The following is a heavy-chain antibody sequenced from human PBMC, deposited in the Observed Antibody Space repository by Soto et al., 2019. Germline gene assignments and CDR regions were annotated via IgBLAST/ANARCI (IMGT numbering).Heavy chain of an antibody. CDR1: GGSISSYY. CDR3: ASTLLAYGGKDAWVWFDP. V-gene: IGHV4-59*08. J-gene: IGHJ5*02. Sequence: QVQLQESGPGLVKPSETLSLTCTVSGGSISSYYWSWIRQPPGKGLEWIGYIYYSGNTNYNPSLKSRVTLSVDTSKIQFSLKLGSVTAADTAVYYCASTLLAYGGKDAWVWFDPWGQGTLVTVSS. D-gene: IGHD4-17*01. CDR2: IYYSGNT.